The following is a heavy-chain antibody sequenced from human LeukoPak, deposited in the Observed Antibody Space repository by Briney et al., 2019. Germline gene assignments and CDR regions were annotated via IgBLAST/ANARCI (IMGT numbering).Heavy chain of an antibody. J-gene: IGHJ5*02. Sequence: SETLSLTCAVYGGSFSGYYWSWIRQPPGKGLEWIGEINHSGSTNYNPSLKSRVTISVGTSKNQFSLKLSSVTAADTAVYYCARRSGFWSGYYTGYNWFDPWGQGTLVTVSS. D-gene: IGHD3-3*01. CDR1: GGSFSGYY. CDR3: ARRSGFWSGYYTGYNWFDP. CDR2: INHSGST. V-gene: IGHV4-34*01.